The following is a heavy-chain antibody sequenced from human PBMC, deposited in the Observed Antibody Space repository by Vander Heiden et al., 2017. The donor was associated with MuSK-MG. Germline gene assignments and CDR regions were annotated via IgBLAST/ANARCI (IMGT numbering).Heavy chain of an antibody. J-gene: IGHJ1*01. V-gene: IGHV4-39*01. CDR2: IYYSGST. CDR3: AVGADYYDSSGYYYELQRSEYFQH. D-gene: IGHD3-22*01. Sequence: GWIRQPPGKGLEWIGSIYYSGSTYYNPSLKSRVTISVDTSKNQFSLKLSSVTAADTAVYYCAVGADYYDSSGYYYELQRSEYFQHWGQGTLVTVSS.